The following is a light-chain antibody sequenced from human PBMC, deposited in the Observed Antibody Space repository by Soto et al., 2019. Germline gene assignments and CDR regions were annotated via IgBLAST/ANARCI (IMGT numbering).Light chain of an antibody. V-gene: IGKV3-15*01. Sequence: EIVMTQSPANLSESPGERATLSCRASQSISSELAWYQQRPGQPPRLLIYGASTMATGVPDRFTGSGSGSXXXXXXXGLQSEDFAVYYCQQGHNWPLTFGQGTRLEI. CDR2: GAS. J-gene: IGKJ2*01. CDR1: QSISSE. CDR3: QQGHNWPLT.